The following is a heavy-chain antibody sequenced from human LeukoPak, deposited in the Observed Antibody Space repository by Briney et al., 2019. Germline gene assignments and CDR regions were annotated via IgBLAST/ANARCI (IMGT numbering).Heavy chain of an antibody. CDR1: GFTFDDYA. V-gene: IGHV3-9*01. Sequence: TGGSLRLSCIASGFTFDDYAMHWLRQVPGKGLEWMSGINWNSGSIGYADSVKGRFTISRDNAKNSLYLQMNSLRPEDTAVYYCANGVGSETSYSYGMDVWGQGTAVTVSS. CDR3: ANGVGSETSYSYGMDV. CDR2: INWNSGSI. J-gene: IGHJ6*02. D-gene: IGHD3-10*01.